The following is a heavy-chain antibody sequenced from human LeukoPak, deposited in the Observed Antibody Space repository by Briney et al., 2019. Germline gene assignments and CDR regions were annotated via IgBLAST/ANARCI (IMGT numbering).Heavy chain of an antibody. CDR3: ARVTSIAAAGYNWFDP. V-gene: IGHV4-59*12. CDR2: MYYSGST. Sequence: SETLSLTCTVSGGSIRNYYWSWIRQPPGKGLEWIGFMYYSGSTIYNPSLKSRVTMSVDTSKNQFSLKLSSVTAADTAVYYCARVTSIAAAGYNWFDPWGQGTLVTVSS. J-gene: IGHJ5*02. D-gene: IGHD6-13*01. CDR1: GGSIRNYY.